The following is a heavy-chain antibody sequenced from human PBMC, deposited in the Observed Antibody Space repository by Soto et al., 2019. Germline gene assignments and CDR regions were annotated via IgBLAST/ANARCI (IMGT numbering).Heavy chain of an antibody. CDR2: ISYDGTNK. CDR3: ARDPKTSGGQHWAFNYFDS. CDR1: GFSFSISP. J-gene: IGHJ4*02. V-gene: IGHV3-30-3*01. D-gene: IGHD7-27*01. Sequence: GGSLRLSCAASGFSFSISPMHWVRQPPGKGPEWVALISYDGTNKFYADSVKGRFTISRDNSKSTLYLQVDSLRPEDAAVYYCARDPKTSGGQHWAFNYFDSWGQGALVTVSS.